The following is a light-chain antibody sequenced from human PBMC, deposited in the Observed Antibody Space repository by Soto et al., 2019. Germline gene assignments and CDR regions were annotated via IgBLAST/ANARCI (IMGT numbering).Light chain of an antibody. CDR2: DAS. CDR1: QSVRTK. V-gene: IGKV3-15*01. CDR3: QHYHNWPPFT. Sequence: EIVMTQSPATLSVSPGERATLSCRASQSVRTKLAWYQQKPGQSPRLLIYDASSRATGIPVRFSGSGSGTEVTLTISSLQSEDFAVYYCQHYHNWPPFTFGPGTKVEIK. J-gene: IGKJ3*01.